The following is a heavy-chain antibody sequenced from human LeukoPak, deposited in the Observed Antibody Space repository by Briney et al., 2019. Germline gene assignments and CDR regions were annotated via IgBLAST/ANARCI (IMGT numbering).Heavy chain of an antibody. Sequence: PSETLSLTCTVSGGSISSYYWSWIRQPPGKGLEWIGYIYYSGSTNYNPSLKSRVTISVDTPKNQFSLKLSSVTAADTAVYYCARARGVIPLTYYDYVWGSYTPPHWFDPWGQGTLVTVSS. CDR2: IYYSGST. CDR1: GGSISSYY. J-gene: IGHJ5*02. D-gene: IGHD3-16*01. CDR3: ARARGVIPLTYYDYVWGSYTPPHWFDP. V-gene: IGHV4-59*01.